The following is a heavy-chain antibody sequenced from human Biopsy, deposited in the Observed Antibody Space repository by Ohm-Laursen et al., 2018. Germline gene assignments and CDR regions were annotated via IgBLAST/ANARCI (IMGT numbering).Heavy chain of an antibody. CDR3: ARGLSSGWYGYFDV. Sequence: SLRLSCSASGFTFGHYAMHWVRQAPGKGLEWISLIWYDGTNEDYADSAKGRFTVSRDNSKNTLYLQINTLTLEDTAFYYCARGLSSGWYGYFDVWGRGTLVTVSS. V-gene: IGHV3-33*01. CDR1: GFTFGHYA. J-gene: IGHJ2*01. CDR2: IWYDGTNE. D-gene: IGHD6-19*01.